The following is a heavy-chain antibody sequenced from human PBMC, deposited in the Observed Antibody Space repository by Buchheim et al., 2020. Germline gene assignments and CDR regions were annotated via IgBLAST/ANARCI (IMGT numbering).Heavy chain of an antibody. CDR3: ARGLDSHYYGMDV. CDR2: ISYDGSNK. D-gene: IGHD4-11*01. V-gene: IGHV3-30*04. CDR1: GFTFSSYA. Sequence: QVQLVESGGGVVQPGRSLRLSCAASGFTFSSYAMHWVRQAPGKGLEWVAVISYDGSNKYYADSVKGRLTISRDNSKNTLSLQMNSLRAEDTAVYYCARGLDSHYYGMDVWGQGTT. J-gene: IGHJ6*02.